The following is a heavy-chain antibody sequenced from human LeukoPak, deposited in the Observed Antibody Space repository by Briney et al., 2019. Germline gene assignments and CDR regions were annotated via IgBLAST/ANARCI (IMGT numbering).Heavy chain of an antibody. Sequence: ASVKVSCKASGYTFTGYYMHWVRQAPGQGLEWMGWINPNSGGTNYAQKFQGRVTMTRDTSISTAYMELSSLRSEDTAVYYCAAHVVVTAIRGLSAFDIWGQGTMVTVSS. CDR3: AAHVVVTAIRGLSAFDI. V-gene: IGHV1-2*02. J-gene: IGHJ3*02. D-gene: IGHD2-21*02. CDR1: GYTFTGYY. CDR2: INPNSGGT.